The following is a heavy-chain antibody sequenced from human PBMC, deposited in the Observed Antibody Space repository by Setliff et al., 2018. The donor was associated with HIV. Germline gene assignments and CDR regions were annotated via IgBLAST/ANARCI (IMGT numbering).Heavy chain of an antibody. CDR2: INYSGTT. J-gene: IGHJ5*02. V-gene: IGHV4-34*01. Sequence: GSLRLSCAASGFTFSNAWMSWVRQSPGKGLEWIGQINYSGTTRYNPSLKSRVTISVDTSKNQFSLRLSSVTAADTAVYYCARAFGSGSYRWFDPWGQGTLVTVSS. CDR1: GFTFSNAW. D-gene: IGHD3-10*01. CDR3: ARAFGSGSYRWFDP.